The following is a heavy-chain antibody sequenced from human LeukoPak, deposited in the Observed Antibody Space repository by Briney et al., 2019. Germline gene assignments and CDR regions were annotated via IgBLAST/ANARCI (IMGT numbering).Heavy chain of an antibody. J-gene: IGHJ4*02. Sequence: PGGSLRLSCAASGFTFSSYAMSWVRQAPGKGLEWVSSISGSGGSTYYADSVKGRFTISRDNSKNTLYLQMNSLRAEDTAVYYCAKDLGYLATKLGGDYWGQGTLVTVSS. V-gene: IGHV3-23*01. CDR2: ISGSGGST. CDR1: GFTFSSYA. CDR3: AKDLGYLATKLGGDY. D-gene: IGHD5-12*01.